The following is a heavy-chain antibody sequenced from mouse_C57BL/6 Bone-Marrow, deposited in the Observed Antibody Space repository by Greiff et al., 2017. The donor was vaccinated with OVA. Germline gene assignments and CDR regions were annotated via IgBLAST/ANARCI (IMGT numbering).Heavy chain of an antibody. J-gene: IGHJ2*01. CDR1: GYTFTSYW. CDR3: ARQSPNY. V-gene: IGHV1-50*01. Sequence: QVQLQQPGAELVKPGASVKLSCKASGYTFTSYWMQWVKQRPGQGLEWIGEIDPSDSYTNYNQKFKGKATLTVDTSSSTAYMKLSSLTSEDSAVYYCARQSPNYWGKGTTLTVSS. CDR2: IDPSDSYT.